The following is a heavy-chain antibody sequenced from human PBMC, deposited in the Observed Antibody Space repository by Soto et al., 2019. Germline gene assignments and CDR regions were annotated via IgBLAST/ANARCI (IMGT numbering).Heavy chain of an antibody. D-gene: IGHD5-18*01. CDR1: GYALSSYH. V-gene: IGHV1-46*01. J-gene: IGHJ4*02. Sequence: QVQLVQSGAEVKKPGASVRVSCKASGYALSSYHMHWVRQAPGQGLEWMGIINPSGATTAYAQRFQGRLPVTSDTSTSTVYMELSGLSSEDTAVYYCAKALPRSSGYAYGALDYWGQGTLVTVSP. CDR2: INPSGATT. CDR3: AKALPRSSGYAYGALDY.